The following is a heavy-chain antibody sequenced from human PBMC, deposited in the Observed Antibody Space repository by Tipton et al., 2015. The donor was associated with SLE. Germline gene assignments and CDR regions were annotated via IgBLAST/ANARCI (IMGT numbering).Heavy chain of an antibody. V-gene: IGHV4-59*08. CDR1: GGSMSYHY. J-gene: IGHJ2*01. D-gene: IGHD3-10*01. CDR3: ARRGSLVPGVIIKQDWYVDL. CDR2: IYYTGNT. Sequence: TLSLTCSVSGGSMSYHYWSWIRQPPGKGLEWIGYIYYTGNTNYNPSLKSRVTISIDTSKTQFSLKLSSVTAEDTAVYYCARRGSLVPGVIIKQDWYVDLWGRGTLVTVSS.